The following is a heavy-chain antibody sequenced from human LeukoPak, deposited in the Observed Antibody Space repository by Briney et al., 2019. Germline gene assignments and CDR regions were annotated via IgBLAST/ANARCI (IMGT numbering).Heavy chain of an antibody. CDR2: IIPIFGTA. CDR1: GGTFSSYA. CDR3: ARGPRRPFGVVRTNGYYFDY. D-gene: IGHD3-3*01. V-gene: IGHV1-69*05. J-gene: IGHJ4*02. Sequence: GSSVKVSCKASGGTFSSYAISWVRQAPGQGLEWMGGIIPIFGTANYAQKFQGRVTITTDESTSTAYMELSSLRSEDTAVYYCARGPRRPFGVVRTNGYYFDYWGQGTLVTVSS.